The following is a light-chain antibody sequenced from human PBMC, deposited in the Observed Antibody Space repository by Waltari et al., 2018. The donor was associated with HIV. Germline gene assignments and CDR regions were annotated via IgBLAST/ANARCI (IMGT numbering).Light chain of an antibody. Sequence: EIVMTLSPVTLSVSPGERATLSCRASQSVSSNVAWYQQRPGQAPRLLIDGASTRATGIPARFSGSGSGTEFTLTISSLQSEDFAIYYCQQYNSWPPWTFGQGTKVEIK. V-gene: IGKV3-15*01. J-gene: IGKJ1*01. CDR3: QQYNSWPPWT. CDR2: GAS. CDR1: QSVSSN.